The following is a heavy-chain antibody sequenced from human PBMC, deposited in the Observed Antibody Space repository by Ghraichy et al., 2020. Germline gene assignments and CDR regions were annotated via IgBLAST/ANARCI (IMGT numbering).Heavy chain of an antibody. CDR1: GYRFSNYW. J-gene: IGHJ4*02. Sequence: GESLNISCKGSGYRFSNYWIGWVRQLPGKGLEWMGIIYPGDSDTRYSPSFQGQVTISADKSIDTAYLQWSSLTASDTAMYYCARLRGTMIQGDITGTPIDYWGQGTLVTVSS. CDR3: ARLRGTMIQGDITGTPIDY. CDR2: IYPGDSDT. D-gene: IGHD3-10*01. V-gene: IGHV5-51*01.